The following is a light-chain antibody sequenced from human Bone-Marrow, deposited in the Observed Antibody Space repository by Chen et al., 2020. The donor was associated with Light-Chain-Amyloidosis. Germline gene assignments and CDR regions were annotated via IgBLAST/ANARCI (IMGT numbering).Light chain of an antibody. CDR3: QQRRNWPRT. CDR2: DAS. J-gene: IGKJ1*01. Sequence: IVLTPSPATLSLSPGERATLSCRASQSVDSYLAWYQQKPGQAPRLLIFDASNRATGIPARFSGSGSGTDFTLTISSLEPEYFAVYYCQQRRNWPRTFGQGTKVDIK. V-gene: IGKV3-11*01. CDR1: QSVDSY.